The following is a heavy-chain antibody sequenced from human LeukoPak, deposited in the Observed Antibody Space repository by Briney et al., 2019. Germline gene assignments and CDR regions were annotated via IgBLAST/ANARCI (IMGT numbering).Heavy chain of an antibody. V-gene: IGHV4-39*07. Sequence: SETLSLTCTVSGGSISSSSYYWGWIRQPPGKGLEWIGSIYYSGSTYYNPSLKSRVTISVDTSKNQFSLKLSSVTAADTAVYYCARAAPEVGLFGVVKNWFDPWGQGTLVTVSS. CDR3: ARAAPEVGLFGVVKNWFDP. CDR1: GGSISSSSYY. D-gene: IGHD3-3*01. CDR2: IYYSGST. J-gene: IGHJ5*02.